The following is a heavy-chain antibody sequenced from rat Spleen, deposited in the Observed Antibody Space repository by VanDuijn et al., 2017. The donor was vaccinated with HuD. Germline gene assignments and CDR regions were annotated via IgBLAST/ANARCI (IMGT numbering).Heavy chain of an antibody. CDR1: GFTFNNYW. J-gene: IGHJ2*01. CDR3: ATEGADY. CDR2: ITNAAGKV. Sequence: EVQLVESGGGLVQPGRSLKLSCVASGFTFNNYWMTWIRQAPGKGLEWVASITNAAGKVNYPDSVKGRFTISRDTAHNTLYLKRNGPTSEDTAIYYCATEGADYSSQGVMITVSA. V-gene: IGHV5-31*01.